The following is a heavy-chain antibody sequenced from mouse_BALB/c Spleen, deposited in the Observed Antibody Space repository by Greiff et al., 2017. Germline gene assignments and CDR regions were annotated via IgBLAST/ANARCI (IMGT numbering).Heavy chain of an antibody. CDR2: IWGDGST. CDR3: AGDHYDGNYAWFAY. J-gene: IGHJ3*01. CDR1: GFSLTGYG. Sequence: QVQLQESGPGLVAPSQSLSITCTVSGFSLTGYGVNWVRQPPGKGLEWLGMIWGDGSTDYNTALKSRLSISKDNSKIQVFLKMNSLQTDDTARYYCAGDHYDGNYAWFAYWGQGTLVTVSA. V-gene: IGHV2-6-7*01. D-gene: IGHD2-1*01.